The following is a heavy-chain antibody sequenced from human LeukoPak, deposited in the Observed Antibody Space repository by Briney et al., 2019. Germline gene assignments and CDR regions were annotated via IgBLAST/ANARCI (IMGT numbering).Heavy chain of an antibody. CDR3: ASVYCSSTSCYSDRIDY. Sequence: ASVKVSCKASGCTFTGYYMHWVRQAPGQGLEWMGWINPNSGGTNYAQKFQGRVTMTRDTSISTAYMELSRLRSDDTAVYYCASVYCSSTSCYSDRIDYWGQGTLVTVSS. CDR2: INPNSGGT. J-gene: IGHJ4*02. CDR1: GCTFTGYY. V-gene: IGHV1-2*02. D-gene: IGHD2-2*02.